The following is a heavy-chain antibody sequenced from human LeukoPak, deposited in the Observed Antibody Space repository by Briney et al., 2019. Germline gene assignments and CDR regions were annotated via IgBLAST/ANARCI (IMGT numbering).Heavy chain of an antibody. Sequence: GGSLRLSCAASGFTFSSYAMHWVRQAPGKGLEWVAVISYDGSNKYYADSVKGRFTISRDNSKNTLYLQMNSLRAEDTAVYYCARDLGISGWYNYYYGMDVWGQGTTVTVSS. D-gene: IGHD6-19*01. CDR2: ISYDGSNK. CDR1: GFTFSSYA. J-gene: IGHJ6*02. V-gene: IGHV3-30-3*01. CDR3: ARDLGISGWYNYYYGMDV.